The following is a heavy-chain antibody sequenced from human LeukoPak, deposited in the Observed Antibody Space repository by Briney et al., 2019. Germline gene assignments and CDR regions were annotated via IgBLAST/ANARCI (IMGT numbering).Heavy chain of an antibody. J-gene: IGHJ4*02. CDR1: GGSISSSSYY. CDR2: IYYSGST. Sequence: PSETLSLTCTVSGGSISSSSYYWGWTRQPPGKGLEWIGSIYYSGSTYYNPSLKSRVTISVDTSKNQFSLKLSSVTAADTAVYYCARSAQDTIFGGVILATSIDYWGQGTLGTVS. V-gene: IGHV4-39*01. CDR3: ARSAQDTIFGGVILATSIDY. D-gene: IGHD3-3*01.